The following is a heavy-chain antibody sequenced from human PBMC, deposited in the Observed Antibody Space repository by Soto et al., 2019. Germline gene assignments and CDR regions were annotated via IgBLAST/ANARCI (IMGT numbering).Heavy chain of an antibody. CDR1: GFTFSSYA. J-gene: IGHJ4*02. Sequence: GGSLRLSCAASGFTFSSYAMSWVRQAPGKGLEWVSAISGSGGSTYYADSVKGRFTISRDNSKNTLYLQMNSLRAEDTAVYYCANKGGGSYVRLQGDYEAQWGQGTLVTVSS. CDR3: ANKGGGSYVRLQGDYEAQ. D-gene: IGHD2-15*01. CDR2: ISGSGGST. V-gene: IGHV3-23*01.